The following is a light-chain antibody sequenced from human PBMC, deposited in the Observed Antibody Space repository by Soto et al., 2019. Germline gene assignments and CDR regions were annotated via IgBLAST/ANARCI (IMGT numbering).Light chain of an antibody. CDR3: QQYYSFPT. CDR1: QTISSW. Sequence: DIQMTQSPATLSGSVGDRVTITCRASQTISSWLAWYQQKPGKAPKVLIYDASTLESGVPSRFSGSRSGTEFTLTISSLQPDDFATYYCQQYYSFPTFGQGTRLEIK. J-gene: IGKJ5*01. CDR2: DAS. V-gene: IGKV1-5*01.